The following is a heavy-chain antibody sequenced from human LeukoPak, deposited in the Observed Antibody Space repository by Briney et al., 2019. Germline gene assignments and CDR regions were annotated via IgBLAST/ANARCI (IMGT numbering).Heavy chain of an antibody. CDR3: ARERLGFGVVIYYFDY. CDR1: GFTFSSYW. D-gene: IGHD3-3*01. Sequence: GGSLRLSCAASGFTFSSYWMSWVRQAPGKGLEWVANIKQDGSEKYYVDSVKGRFTISGDNAKNSLYLQMNSLRAEDTAVYYCARERLGFGVVIYYFDYWGQGTLVTVSS. J-gene: IGHJ4*02. CDR2: IKQDGSEK. V-gene: IGHV3-7*01.